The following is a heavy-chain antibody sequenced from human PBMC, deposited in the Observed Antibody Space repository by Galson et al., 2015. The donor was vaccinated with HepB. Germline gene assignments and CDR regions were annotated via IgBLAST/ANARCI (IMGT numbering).Heavy chain of an antibody. V-gene: IGHV3-48*02. Sequence: SLRLSCAASGFIFSSYSMNWVRQAPGKGLEWVSYISTASGTINYADSVKGRFTISRDNAKNSLYLQMNSLRDEDTAVYYCATRYDHYGDYSRYFEYWGQGTLVTVSS. D-gene: IGHD4-17*01. CDR2: ISTASGTI. J-gene: IGHJ4*02. CDR1: GFIFSSYS. CDR3: ATRYDHYGDYSRYFEY.